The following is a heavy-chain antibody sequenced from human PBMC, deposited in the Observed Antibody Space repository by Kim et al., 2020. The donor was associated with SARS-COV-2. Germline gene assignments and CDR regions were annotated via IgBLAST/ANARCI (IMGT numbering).Heavy chain of an antibody. D-gene: IGHD5-12*01. CDR2: LSVTDTEH. CDR1: KFNVSTSS. Sequence: GGSLRLSCAASKFNVSTSSINWVGQATGRVLKGNSSLSVTDTEHDDASSVKGLVTLSRDNAKNSLSLPMNSLRAEDTAVYYCARVLVATIGPTRGFDYWGQGTLVTVSS. CDR3: ARVLVATIGPTRGFDY. J-gene: IGHJ4*02. V-gene: IGHV3-21*04.